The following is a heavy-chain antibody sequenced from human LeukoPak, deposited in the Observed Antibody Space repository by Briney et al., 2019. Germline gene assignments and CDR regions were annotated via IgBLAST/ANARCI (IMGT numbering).Heavy chain of an antibody. D-gene: IGHD2-2*01. V-gene: IGHV3-23*01. J-gene: IGHJ4*02. CDR3: AKEQGVVVPAAIWSGFFDY. CDR2: ISGSGGST. CDR1: GFTFSSYA. Sequence: GGSLRLSCAASGFTFSSYAMSWVRQAPGKGLEWVSAISGSGGSTYYADSVKGRFTISRDNSKNTLYLQMNSLRAEDTAVYYCAKEQGVVVPAAIWSGFFDYWGQGTLVTVSS.